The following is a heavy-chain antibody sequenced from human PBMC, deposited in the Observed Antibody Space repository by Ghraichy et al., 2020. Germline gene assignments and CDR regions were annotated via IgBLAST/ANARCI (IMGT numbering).Heavy chain of an antibody. CDR1: GFTFSSYS. D-gene: IGHD3-10*01. Sequence: GESLNISCAASGFTFSSYSMNWVRQAPGKGLEWVSNISSSRSTIYYADSVKGRFTISRDNAKNSLYLQMNSLRDEDTAVYYCARALIPDRVTQAHYFYYLDVWGKGTTVTVSS. CDR3: ARALIPDRVTQAHYFYYLDV. V-gene: IGHV3-48*02. J-gene: IGHJ6*03. CDR2: ISSSRSTI.